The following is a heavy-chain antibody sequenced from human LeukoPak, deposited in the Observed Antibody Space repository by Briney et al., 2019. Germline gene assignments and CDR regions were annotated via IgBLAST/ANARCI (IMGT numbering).Heavy chain of an antibody. CDR1: GGSISSYY. Sequence: SETMSLTCTVSGGSISSYYWSWIRQPPGKGLEWIGYIYYSGSTNYNPSLKSRVTISVDTSKNQFSLKLSSVTAADTAVYYCARDSMTFFDLWGRGTLVTVSS. CDR3: ARDSMTFFDL. D-gene: IGHD2-21*02. CDR2: IYYSGST. V-gene: IGHV4-59*01. J-gene: IGHJ2*01.